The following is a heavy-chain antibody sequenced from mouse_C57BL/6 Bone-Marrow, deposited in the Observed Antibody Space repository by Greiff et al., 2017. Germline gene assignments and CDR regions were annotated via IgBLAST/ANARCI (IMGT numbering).Heavy chain of an antibody. J-gene: IGHJ3*01. V-gene: IGHV1-80*01. Sequence: QVQLKQPGAELVKPGASVKISCKASGYAFSSYWMNWVKQRPGKGLEWIGQIFPGDGDTNYNGKFKGKATLTADKSSSPAYMQLSSLASEDSAFYFCARGAYWGQGTLVTVSA. CDR2: IFPGDGDT. CDR3: ARGAY. CDR1: GYAFSSYW.